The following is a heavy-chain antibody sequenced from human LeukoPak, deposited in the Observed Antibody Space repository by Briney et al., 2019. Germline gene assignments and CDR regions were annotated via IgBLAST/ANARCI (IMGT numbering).Heavy chain of an antibody. J-gene: IGHJ4*02. CDR2: IYYSGST. V-gene: IGHV4-39*01. CDR1: GGSISSYY. CDR3: AELPELGSFDY. Sequence: SETLSLTCTVSGGSISSYYWGWIRQPPGKGLEWIGSIYYSGSTYYNPSLKSRVTISVDTSKNQFSLKLSSVTAADTAVYYCAELPELGSFDYWGQGTLVTVSS. D-gene: IGHD1-14*01.